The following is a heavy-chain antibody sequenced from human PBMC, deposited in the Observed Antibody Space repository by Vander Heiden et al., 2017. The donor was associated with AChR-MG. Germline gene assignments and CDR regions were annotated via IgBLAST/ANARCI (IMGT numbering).Heavy chain of an antibody. Sequence: QVQLVQSGAEVKKPGASVKVSCKASGYTFTRYDINWVRQATGQGLEWMGWMNPNSGNTGYAQNFQGRVTMTRNNSISTAYMELSSLRSEDTAVYFCARGNVSPGSGSGSYVRYWVQGTLVTVSS. CDR1: GYTFTRYD. V-gene: IGHV1-8*01. J-gene: IGHJ4*02. CDR3: ARGNVSPGSGSGSYVRY. D-gene: IGHD3-10*01. CDR2: MNPNSGNT.